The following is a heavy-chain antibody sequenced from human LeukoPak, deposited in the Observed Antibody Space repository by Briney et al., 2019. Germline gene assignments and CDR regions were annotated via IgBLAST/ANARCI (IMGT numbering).Heavy chain of an antibody. CDR3: ARGKALQFLDWLPQLYY. J-gene: IGHJ4*02. V-gene: IGHV1-8*02. CDR1: GYTLTTYD. Sequence: ASVKVSCKASGYTLTTYDIIWVRQATGQGLEWMGWMNPGTGDTRYAQKFQDRVTMTRNTSLNTAYMELNSLRYEDTAAYYCARGKALQFLDWLPQLYYWGQGTVVTVSS. D-gene: IGHD3-3*01. CDR2: MNPGTGDT.